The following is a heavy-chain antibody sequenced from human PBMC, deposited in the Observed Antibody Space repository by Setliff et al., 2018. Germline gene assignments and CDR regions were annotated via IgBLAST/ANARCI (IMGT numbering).Heavy chain of an antibody. Sequence: ASVKVSCKASGYTFTTYDIIWVRQATGQGLEWMGWMNPKSGKTDYAQKFQGRVTMTRNTSISTAYMELSSLRSEDTAVYFCARGALLLQFLEWLPRHYYMDVWGKGTTVTVSS. CDR3: ARGALLLQFLEWLPRHYYMDV. CDR1: GYTFTTYD. J-gene: IGHJ6*03. D-gene: IGHD3-3*01. V-gene: IGHV1-8*02. CDR2: MNPKSGKT.